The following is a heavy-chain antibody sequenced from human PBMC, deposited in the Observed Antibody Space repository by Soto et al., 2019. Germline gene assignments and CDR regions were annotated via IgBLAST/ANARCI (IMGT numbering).Heavy chain of an antibody. J-gene: IGHJ6*02. Sequence: GGSLRLSCAASGFTFSSYAMHWVRQAPGKGLEWVAVISYDGSNKYYADSVKGRFTISRDNSKNTLYLQMNSLRAEDTAVYYCARGQAYYYDSSGYLTSYYYYGMDVWGQGTTVTVSS. D-gene: IGHD3-22*01. CDR1: GFTFSSYA. V-gene: IGHV3-30-3*01. CDR3: ARGQAYYYDSSGYLTSYYYYGMDV. CDR2: ISYDGSNK.